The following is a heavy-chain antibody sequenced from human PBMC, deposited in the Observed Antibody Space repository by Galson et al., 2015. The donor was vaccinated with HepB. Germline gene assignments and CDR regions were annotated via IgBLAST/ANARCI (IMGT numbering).Heavy chain of an antibody. D-gene: IGHD3-22*01. CDR2: MNPNSGNT. V-gene: IGHV1-8*01. CDR1: GYTFTSYD. J-gene: IGHJ5*02. Sequence: SVKVSCKASGYTFTSYDINWVRQATGQGLEWMGWMNPNSGNTGYAQKFQGRVTMTRNTSISTAYMELSSLRSEDTAVYYCARAGYYDSSGYYDWFDPWGQGTLVTVSS. CDR3: ARAGYYDSSGYYDWFDP.